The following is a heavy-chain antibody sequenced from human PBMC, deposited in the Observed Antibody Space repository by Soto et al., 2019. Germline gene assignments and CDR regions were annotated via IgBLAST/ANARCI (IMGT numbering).Heavy chain of an antibody. CDR2: INPNSGGT. Sequence: ASVKVSCKASGYAFTGYYMHWVRQAPGQGLEWMGWINPNSGGTNYAQKFQGRVTMTRDTSISTAYMELSRLRSDDTAVYYCARDRVQLERSYYYYGMDVWGQGTTVTVSS. V-gene: IGHV1-2*02. J-gene: IGHJ6*02. CDR1: GYAFTGYY. D-gene: IGHD1-1*01. CDR3: ARDRVQLERSYYYYGMDV.